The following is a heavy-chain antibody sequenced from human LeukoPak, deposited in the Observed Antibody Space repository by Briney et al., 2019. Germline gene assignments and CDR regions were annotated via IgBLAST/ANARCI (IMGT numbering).Heavy chain of an antibody. V-gene: IGHV1-2*02. D-gene: IGHD2-8*01. CDR3: AGVMYGLDY. CDR2: INPNSGDT. Sequence: GASVTVSCKASGYTFTGYNMHWVRQAPGQGLEWMGWINPNSGDTNYAQKFQGRVTMTSDTSITTANMELRRLRFDDTAVYYCAGVMYGLDYWGQGDLVTVSS. J-gene: IGHJ4*02. CDR1: GYTFTGYN.